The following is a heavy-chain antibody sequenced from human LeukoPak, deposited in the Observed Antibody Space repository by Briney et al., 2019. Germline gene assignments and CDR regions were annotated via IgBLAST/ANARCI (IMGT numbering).Heavy chain of an antibody. CDR1: GFTFSSYS. J-gene: IGHJ5*02. V-gene: IGHV3-21*01. CDR2: ISSSSSYI. D-gene: IGHD2-2*01. Sequence: PGGSLRLSCAASGFTFSSYSMNWVRQAPGKGLEWVSSISSSSSYIYYADSVKGRFTISRDNAKNSLYLQMNSLRAEDTAVYYCAREPRIPIVVLPAWGQGTLVTVSS. CDR3: AREPRIPIVVLPA.